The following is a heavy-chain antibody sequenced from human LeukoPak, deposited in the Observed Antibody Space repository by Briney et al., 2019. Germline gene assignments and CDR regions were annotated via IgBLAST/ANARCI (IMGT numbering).Heavy chain of an antibody. CDR1: GFTFSSYS. V-gene: IGHV3-21*01. Sequence: KPGGSLRLSCAASGFTFSSYSMNWVRQAPGKGLEWVSSISSSSSYIYYADSVKGRFTISRDNAKNSLYLQMNSLRAEDTAVYYCARALVGATENLDFDYWGQGTLVTVSS. CDR3: ARALVGATENLDFDY. J-gene: IGHJ4*02. D-gene: IGHD1-26*01. CDR2: ISSSSSYI.